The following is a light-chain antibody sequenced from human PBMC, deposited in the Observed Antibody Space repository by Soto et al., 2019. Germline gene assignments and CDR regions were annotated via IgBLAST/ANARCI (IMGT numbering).Light chain of an antibody. V-gene: IGLV1-47*01. CDR3: AAWDDSLSGRV. CDR2: RNN. Sequence: QSVLTQPPSASETPGQRVTISCSGSSSNIGSNYVYWYQQLPGTAPKLLIYRNNQRPSRVPDRFSGSKSGTSASLAISGLRSEDEADYYCAAWDDSLSGRVFGGGTKVTVL. CDR1: SSNIGSNY. J-gene: IGLJ3*02.